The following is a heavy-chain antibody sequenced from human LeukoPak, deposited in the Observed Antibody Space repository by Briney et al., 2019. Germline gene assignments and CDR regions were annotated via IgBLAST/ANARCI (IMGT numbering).Heavy chain of an antibody. V-gene: IGHV3-21*01. CDR1: GFTLSSYS. J-gene: IGHJ4*02. Sequence: GGSLGLSCAASGFTLSSYSMNWVRQAPGKGLEWVSSISSSSSYIYYADSVKGRFTISRDNAKNSLYLQMNSLRAEDTAVYYCARIQPAYYDILTGYDEGFDYWGQGTLVTVSS. D-gene: IGHD3-9*01. CDR3: ARIQPAYYDILTGYDEGFDY. CDR2: ISSSSSYI.